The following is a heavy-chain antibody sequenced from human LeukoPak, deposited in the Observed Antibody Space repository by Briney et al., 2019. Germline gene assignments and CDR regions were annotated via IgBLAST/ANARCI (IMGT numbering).Heavy chain of an antibody. CDR3: ARELLGTNDYGGLDY. CDR2: IIPILGIA. V-gene: IGHV1-69*04. Sequence: EASVKVSCKASGGTFSSYTISWVRQAPGQGLEWMGRIIPILGIANYAQKFQGRVTITADKSTSTAYMELSSLRSEGTAVYYCARELLGTNDYGGLDYWGQGTLVTVSS. CDR1: GGTFSSYT. D-gene: IGHD4-23*01. J-gene: IGHJ4*02.